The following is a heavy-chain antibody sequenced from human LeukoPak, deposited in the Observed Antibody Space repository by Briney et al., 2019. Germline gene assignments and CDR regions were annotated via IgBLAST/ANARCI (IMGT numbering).Heavy chain of an antibody. D-gene: IGHD1-26*01. CDR3: ASITGSYYGDLFDY. CDR2: IYDSGST. Sequence: PSETLSLTCAVSGGSISSGGYAWSWIRQPPGKGLEWIGYIYDSGSTYYNPSLKSRVTISVDTSKNQFSLKLSSVTDADTAVYYCASITGSYYGDLFDYWGQGTLVTVSS. J-gene: IGHJ4*02. V-gene: IGHV4-30-2*02. CDR1: GGSISSGGYA.